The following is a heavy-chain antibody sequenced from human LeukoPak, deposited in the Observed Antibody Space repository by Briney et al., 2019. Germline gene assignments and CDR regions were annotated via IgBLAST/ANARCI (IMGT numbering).Heavy chain of an antibody. CDR2: IYSGGST. D-gene: IGHD2-15*01. CDR3: ARLYCSGGSCYSYYYYYMDV. V-gene: IGHV3-53*01. J-gene: IGHJ6*03. Sequence: PGGSLRLSCAASGFTFSSYWMHWVRQAPGKGLEWVSVIYSGGSTFYADSVKGRFTISRDKSENTLYLQMNSLRAEDTAVYYCARLYCSGGSCYSYYYYYMDVWGNGTTVTVSS. CDR1: GFTFSSYW.